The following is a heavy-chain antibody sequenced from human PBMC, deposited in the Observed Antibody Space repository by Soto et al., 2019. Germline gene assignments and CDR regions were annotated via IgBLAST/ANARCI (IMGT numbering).Heavy chain of an antibody. Sequence: EVQLVESGGGVVRPGGSLRLSCAASGFTFDDYGMSWVRQAPGKGLEWVSGINWNGGSTGYADSVKGRFTISRDNAKHSLYLQMNSLRAEDTALYHCARAHDYGDYRAFDYWGQGTLVTVSS. CDR3: ARAHDYGDYRAFDY. CDR1: GFTFDDYG. J-gene: IGHJ4*02. CDR2: INWNGGST. D-gene: IGHD4-17*01. V-gene: IGHV3-20*01.